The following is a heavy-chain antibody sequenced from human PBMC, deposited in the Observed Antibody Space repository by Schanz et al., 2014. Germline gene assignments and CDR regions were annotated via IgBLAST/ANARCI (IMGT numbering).Heavy chain of an antibody. Sequence: EVQLVQSGGGLVQPGGSLRLSCAASGFTFSSHWMHWVRQDPGKGLVWVALINSVGSNTDYADSVTGRFTISRDNAKNTLYLQMNTLRAEDTAVYYCARKMKVGVYGGRGHDSLDIWGQGTMVTVSS. CDR3: ARKMKVGVYGGRGHDSLDI. V-gene: IGHV3-74*01. J-gene: IGHJ3*02. D-gene: IGHD3-22*01. CDR1: GFTFSSHW. CDR2: INSVGSNT.